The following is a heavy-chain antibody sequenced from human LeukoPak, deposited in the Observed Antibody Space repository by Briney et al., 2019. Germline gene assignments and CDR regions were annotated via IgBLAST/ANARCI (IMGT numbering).Heavy chain of an antibody. V-gene: IGHV3-23*01. CDR1: GFTSSSYG. Sequence: GGSLRLSCAASGFTSSSYGMSWVRQAPGKGLEWVSAISGSGGSTYYADSVKGRFTISRDNSKNTLYLEVISLTAEDTAVYYCAKDDAWLRFGEWSQGTLVTVSS. D-gene: IGHD3-10*01. CDR3: AKDDAWLRFGE. J-gene: IGHJ4*02. CDR2: ISGSGGST.